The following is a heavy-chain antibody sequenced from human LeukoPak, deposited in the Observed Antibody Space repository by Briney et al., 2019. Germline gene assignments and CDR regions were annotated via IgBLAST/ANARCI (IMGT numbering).Heavy chain of an antibody. V-gene: IGHV5-10-1*01. CDR1: GYSFTSYW. CDR2: IDPSDSYT. CDR3: ARRPQRHFDY. Sequence: GESLRISCKRSGYSFTSYWISWVRQLPGKGLEWMGRIDPSDSYTNYSPSFQGHVTISVEKSISTAYLQWSSLKASDTAMYYCARRPQRHFDYWGQGTLVTVSS. J-gene: IGHJ4*02.